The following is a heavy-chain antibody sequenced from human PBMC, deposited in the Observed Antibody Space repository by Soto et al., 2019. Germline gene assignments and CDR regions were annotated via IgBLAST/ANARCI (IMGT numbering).Heavy chain of an antibody. CDR2: ISSSGSTI. J-gene: IGHJ4*02. CDR3: ARENLGYCSGGSCYFDY. D-gene: IGHD2-15*01. CDR1: GFTFSSYE. Sequence: GGSLRLSCAASGFTFSSYEMNWVRQAPGKGLEWVSYISSSGSTIYYADSVKGRFTISRDNAKNSLYLQMNSLRAEDTAVYYCARENLGYCSGGSCYFDYWGQGTLVTVSS. V-gene: IGHV3-48*03.